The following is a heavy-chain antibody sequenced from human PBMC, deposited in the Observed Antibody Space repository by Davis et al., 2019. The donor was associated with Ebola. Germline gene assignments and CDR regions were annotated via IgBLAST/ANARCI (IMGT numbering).Heavy chain of an antibody. CDR1: GFTVSSNH. J-gene: IGHJ4*02. Sequence: WGSLRLSCAASGFTVSSNHMSRLRHAPGKGLECVSVFYDQSTAYADSVRGRFIISRDKSNNTLYLEMNSLRVDDTAVYYCATTQWLREFDNWGQGTLVTVSS. CDR3: ATTQWLREFDN. D-gene: IGHD6-19*01. CDR2: FYDQST. V-gene: IGHV3-53*05.